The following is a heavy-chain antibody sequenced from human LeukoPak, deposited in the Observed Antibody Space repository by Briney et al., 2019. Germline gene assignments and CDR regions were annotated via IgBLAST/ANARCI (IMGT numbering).Heavy chain of an antibody. D-gene: IGHD6-13*01. V-gene: IGHV1-69*13. CDR2: IIPIFGTA. CDR1: GGTFSSYA. J-gene: IGHJ5*02. Sequence: SVRVSCKASGGTFSSYAISWVRQAPGQGLEWMGGIIPIFGTANYAQKFQGRVTITADESTSTAYMELSSLRSEDTAVYYCARGTSGSFWFDPWGQGTLVTVSS. CDR3: ARGTSGSFWFDP.